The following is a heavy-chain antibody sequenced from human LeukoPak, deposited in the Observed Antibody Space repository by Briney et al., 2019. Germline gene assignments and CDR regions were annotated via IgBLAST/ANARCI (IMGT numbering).Heavy chain of an antibody. CDR1: GYTFTGYY. Sequence: VASVKVSCKASGYTFTGYYMHWVRQAPGQGLEWMGWINPNSGGTNYAQKFQGRVTMTRDTSISTAYMELSRLRFDDTAVYYCARDPGAFYDSSGYDYWGQGTLVTVSS. CDR3: ARDPGAFYDSSGYDY. V-gene: IGHV1-2*02. D-gene: IGHD3-22*01. J-gene: IGHJ4*02. CDR2: INPNSGGT.